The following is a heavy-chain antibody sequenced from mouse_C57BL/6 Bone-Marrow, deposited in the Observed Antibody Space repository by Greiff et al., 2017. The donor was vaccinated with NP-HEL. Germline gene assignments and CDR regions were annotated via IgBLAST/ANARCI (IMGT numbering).Heavy chain of an antibody. D-gene: IGHD4-1*02. Sequence: QVQLQQSGAELMKPGASVKLSCKATGYTFTGYWIEWVKQRPGHGLEWIGEILPGSGRTNYNEKFKGKATFTADTSSNTAYMQLSSLTTEDSAIYYCASVPQLGNYAMDYWGQGTSVTVSS. CDR3: ASVPQLGNYAMDY. CDR1: GYTFTGYW. J-gene: IGHJ4*01. V-gene: IGHV1-9*01. CDR2: ILPGSGRT.